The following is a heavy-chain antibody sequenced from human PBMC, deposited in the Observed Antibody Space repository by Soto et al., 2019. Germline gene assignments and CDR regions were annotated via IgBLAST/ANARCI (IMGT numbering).Heavy chain of an antibody. CDR3: ARDTGIAVVGGGTAFEH. CDR2: IIPLFST. D-gene: IGHD6-19*01. J-gene: IGHJ4*02. Sequence: QVQLVQSGAEVKKPGSSVKVSCKASGDTFRNYAFTWVRQAPGPRLEWMGTIIPLFSTRYAQKFQGRVTMTAYESTTTVYMDLSSLKSDDTAVYYCARDTGIAVVGGGTAFEHWGQGTLVTVSS. CDR1: GDTFRNYA. V-gene: IGHV1-69*18.